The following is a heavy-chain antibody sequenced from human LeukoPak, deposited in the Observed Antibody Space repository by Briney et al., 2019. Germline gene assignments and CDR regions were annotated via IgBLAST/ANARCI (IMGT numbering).Heavy chain of an antibody. Sequence: SETLSLTCAVYGGSFSGYYWSWIRQPPGKGLEWIGEINHSGSTNYNPSLKSRVTISVDTSKNQFSLKLSSVTAADTAVYYCARGRRRGGLWEPPNSYYFDYWGQGTLVTVSS. V-gene: IGHV4-34*01. D-gene: IGHD1-26*01. J-gene: IGHJ4*02. CDR2: INHSGST. CDR3: ARGRRRGGLWEPPNSYYFDY. CDR1: GGSFSGYY.